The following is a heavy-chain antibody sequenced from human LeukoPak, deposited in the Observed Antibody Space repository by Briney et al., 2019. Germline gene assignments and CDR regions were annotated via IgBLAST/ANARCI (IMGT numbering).Heavy chain of an antibody. CDR1: GFTFSSYA. J-gene: IGHJ4*02. D-gene: IGHD3-3*01. V-gene: IGHV3-23*01. CDR3: ARSSIFGVVTPYYFDY. Sequence: GGSLRLSCAASGFTFSSYAMSWVRQAPGKGLEWVSAISGSGGSTYYAGSVKGRFTISRDNSKNTLYLQMNSLRAEDTAVYYCARSSIFGVVTPYYFDYWGQGTLVTVSS. CDR2: ISGSGGST.